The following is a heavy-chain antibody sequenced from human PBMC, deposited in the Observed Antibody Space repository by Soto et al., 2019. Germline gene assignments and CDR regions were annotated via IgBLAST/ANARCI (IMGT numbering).Heavy chain of an antibody. J-gene: IGHJ1*01. CDR2: IYYSGST. CDR3: ARETSNTPSVAAEYYQH. V-gene: IGHV4-30-4*01. CDR1: GGSISSGDYY. Sequence: SETLSLTCTVSGGSISSGDYYWSWIRQPPGKGLEWIGYIYYSGSTYYNPSLKSRVTISVDTSKNQFSLKLSSVTAADTAVYYCARETSNTPSVAAEYYQHWGQGTLVTVSS. D-gene: IGHD1-7*01.